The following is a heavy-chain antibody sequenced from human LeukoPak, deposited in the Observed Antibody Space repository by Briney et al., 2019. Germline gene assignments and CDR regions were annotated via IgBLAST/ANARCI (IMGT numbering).Heavy chain of an antibody. CDR3: ARDRPQSSGSDFDY. D-gene: IGHD1-26*01. V-gene: IGHV3-7*01. J-gene: IGHJ4*02. CDR1: GFTFSDYY. Sequence: QPGGSLRLSCAASGFTFSDYYMSWILQAPGKGLAWVANIKQDGSEKYYVDSVKGRFTISRDNAKNSLYLQMNSLRAEDTAVYYCARDRPQSSGSDFDYWGQGTLVTVSS. CDR2: IKQDGSEK.